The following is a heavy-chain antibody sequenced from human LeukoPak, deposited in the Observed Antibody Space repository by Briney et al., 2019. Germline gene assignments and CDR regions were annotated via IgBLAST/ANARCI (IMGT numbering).Heavy chain of an antibody. D-gene: IGHD1-1*01. CDR1: GGTFSSYA. CDR3: ARGPELERFDY. CDR2: SIPIFGTA. J-gene: IGHJ4*02. V-gene: IGHV1-69*05. Sequence: SVKVSCKASGGTFSSYAISWVRQAPGQGLEWMGGSIPIFGTANYAQKFQGRVTITTDESTSPAYMELSSLRSEDTAVYYCARGPELERFDYWGQGTLVTVSS.